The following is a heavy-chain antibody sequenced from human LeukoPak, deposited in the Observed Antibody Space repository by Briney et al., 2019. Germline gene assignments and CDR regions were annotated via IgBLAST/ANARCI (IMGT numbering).Heavy chain of an antibody. CDR1: GYTFTSYA. Sequence: GASVKVSCXASGYTFTSYAISWVRLAPGQGLEWMGWISTYNGHTNCAQKLQGRVTMTTDTSTSTAYMELRSLRSDDTAVYYCARDDNLMDFWSGYSDYWGQGTLVTVSS. CDR3: ARDDNLMDFWSGYSDY. V-gene: IGHV1-18*01. J-gene: IGHJ4*02. CDR2: ISTYNGHT. D-gene: IGHD3-3*01.